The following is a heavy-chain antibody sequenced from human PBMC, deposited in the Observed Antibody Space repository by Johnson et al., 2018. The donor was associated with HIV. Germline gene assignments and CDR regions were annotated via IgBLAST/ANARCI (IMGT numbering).Heavy chain of an antibody. V-gene: IGHV3-66*02. Sequence: VLLVESGGGLVQSGESLRLSCAASGITVNTNYMSWVRRAPGKGLEWVSVIFSVGDVYYADSVKGRFTISRDNSKNMVYLQMNSLRAEDTAVYYCARSYCSGGSCRIHDAFDIWGQGTMVTVSS. D-gene: IGHD2-15*01. CDR3: ARSYCSGGSCRIHDAFDI. J-gene: IGHJ3*02. CDR2: IFSVGDV. CDR1: GITVNTNY.